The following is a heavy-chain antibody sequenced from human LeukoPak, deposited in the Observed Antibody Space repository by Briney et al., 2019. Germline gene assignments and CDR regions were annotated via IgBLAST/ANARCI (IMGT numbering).Heavy chain of an antibody. CDR1: GYTFTGYY. D-gene: IGHD2-2*01. Sequence: GASVKVSCKASGYTFTGYYMHWVRQAPGQGLEWMGWINPNSGGTNYAKKFQGRVTMTRDTSISTAYMELSRLRSDDTAVYYCARDLSGCSSTRCHNWFDPWGQGTLVTVSS. J-gene: IGHJ5*02. CDR3: ARDLSGCSSTRCHNWFDP. V-gene: IGHV1-2*02. CDR2: INPNSGGT.